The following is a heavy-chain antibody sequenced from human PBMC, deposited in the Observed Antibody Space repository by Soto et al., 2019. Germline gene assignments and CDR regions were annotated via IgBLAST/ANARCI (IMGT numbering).Heavy chain of an antibody. CDR2: IWYDGSNK. Sequence: PGGSLRLSCAASGFTFSSYGMHWVRQAPGKGLEWVAVIWYDGSNKYYADSVKGRFTTSRDNSKNTLYLQMNSLRAEDTAVYYCARAHIVLVTATCDIWGQVTMVTGSS. J-gene: IGHJ3*02. D-gene: IGHD2-21*02. CDR3: ARAHIVLVTATCDI. V-gene: IGHV3-33*01. CDR1: GFTFSSYG.